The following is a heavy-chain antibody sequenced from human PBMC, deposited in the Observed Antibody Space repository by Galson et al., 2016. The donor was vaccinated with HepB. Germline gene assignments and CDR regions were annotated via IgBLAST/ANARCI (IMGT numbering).Heavy chain of an antibody. CDR2: ISSSNNYI. Sequence: SLRLSCAASGFTFSSYSMNWVRQAPGKGLEWVSSISSSNNYIYYADSVKGRFTISRDNAHNSLYLQMNSLRAEDSAVYYCAGDSGRTGAWDYWGRGTLVTVSS. J-gene: IGHJ4*02. D-gene: IGHD1-14*01. CDR3: AGDSGRTGAWDY. V-gene: IGHV3-21*01. CDR1: GFTFSSYS.